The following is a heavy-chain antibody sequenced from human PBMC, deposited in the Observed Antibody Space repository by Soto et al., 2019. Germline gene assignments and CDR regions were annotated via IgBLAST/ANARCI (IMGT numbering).Heavy chain of an antibody. CDR3: AGAPPTDDGAHDAFDI. CDR2: ILPIVDAT. D-gene: IGHD4-17*01. J-gene: IGHJ3*02. Sequence: QVQLVQSGTEVKKPGSSVKVSCKASGGTFSRHAVNWVRQAPGQGLEWMGAILPIVDATNDAQKFQDRVTLTADESTGTVSMELRSLRSEDTAVYFCAGAPPTDDGAHDAFDIWGQGTVVIVSS. V-gene: IGHV1-69*12. CDR1: GGTFSRHA.